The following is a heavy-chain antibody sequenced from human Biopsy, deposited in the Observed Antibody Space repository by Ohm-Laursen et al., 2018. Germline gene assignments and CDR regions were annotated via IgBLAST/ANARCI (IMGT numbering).Heavy chain of an antibody. D-gene: IGHD3-3*01. CDR1: GFTFSTYV. V-gene: IGHV3-23*01. J-gene: IGHJ5*02. CDR2: ISANGATS. CDR3: AKGGSITIFGVVINNCFDP. Sequence: SLRLSCAASGFTFSTYVMTWVRQAPGKGPEWVSTISANGATSYYADSVKGRFTISRDNSKNTLYLQMNSVRADDTAIYYCAKGGSITIFGVVINNCFDPWGQGTRVTVSS.